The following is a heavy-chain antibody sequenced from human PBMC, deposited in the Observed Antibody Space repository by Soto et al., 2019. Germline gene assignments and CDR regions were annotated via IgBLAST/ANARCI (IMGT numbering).Heavy chain of an antibody. J-gene: IGHJ4*02. Sequence: GGSLRLSCAASGFTFNNYAMNWVRQAPGMGLEWVATFSNTGGGTYYADSVKGRFTISRDNSKNTLYLQMSSLRVEDTAVYYCAKDRLAGNFDYWGQGTQVTVSS. V-gene: IGHV3-23*01. CDR1: GFTFNNYA. CDR3: AKDRLAGNFDY. CDR2: FSNTGGGT.